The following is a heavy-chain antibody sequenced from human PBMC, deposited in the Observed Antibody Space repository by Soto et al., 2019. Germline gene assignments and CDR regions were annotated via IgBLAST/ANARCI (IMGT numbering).Heavy chain of an antibody. CDR2: IYHSGST. CDR3: ARWGSRDAHY. Sequence: QVQLQESGPGLVKPSQTLSLTCTVSGGSITTSAGYYWSWIRQHPGKGLAWIGSIYHSGSTSYNPSLQSRLTISADTSKHQFSLNLSSLTAADTAVYYCARWGSRDAHYWGQGTLVTVSS. J-gene: IGHJ4*02. V-gene: IGHV4-31*03. D-gene: IGHD7-27*01. CDR1: GGSITTSAGYY.